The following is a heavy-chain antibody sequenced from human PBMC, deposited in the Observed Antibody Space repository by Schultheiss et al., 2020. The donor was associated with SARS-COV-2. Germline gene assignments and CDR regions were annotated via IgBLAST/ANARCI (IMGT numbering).Heavy chain of an antibody. J-gene: IGHJ5*02. CDR3: ARGRRDTMIVVVIYGGWFDP. Sequence: SETLSLTCTVSGGSISSSSYYWGWIRQPPGKGLEWIGTMYYSGSTYYNPSLKSRVTISVDTSKNQFSLKLSSVTAADTAVYYCARGRRDTMIVVVIYGGWFDPWGQGTLVTVSS. CDR1: GGSISSSSYY. D-gene: IGHD3-22*01. CDR2: MYYSGST. V-gene: IGHV4-39*01.